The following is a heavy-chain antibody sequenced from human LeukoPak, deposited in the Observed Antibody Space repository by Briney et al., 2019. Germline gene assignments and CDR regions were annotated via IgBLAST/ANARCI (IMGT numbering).Heavy chain of an antibody. CDR2: IKQDGSEK. CDR3: ARDLMVRGVRVDY. V-gene: IGHV3-7*01. Sequence: GGSLRLSCAASGFTFSSYWMRWVRQAPGKGLVWVANIKQDGSEKYYVDSVKGRFTISRDNAKNSLYLQMNSLRAEDTAVYYCARDLMVRGVRVDYWGQGTLVTVSS. D-gene: IGHD3-10*01. CDR1: GFTFSSYW. J-gene: IGHJ4*02.